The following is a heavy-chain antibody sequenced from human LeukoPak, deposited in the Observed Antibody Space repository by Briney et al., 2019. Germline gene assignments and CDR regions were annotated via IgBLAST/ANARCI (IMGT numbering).Heavy chain of an antibody. Sequence: ASVKFSGKASGYTLTGYYMHWVRQAPGQGVEWMVWINPKSGGTNYAQKFQGKVTMTRDTSISTAYMELSRLRSDDTAVYYCARGSYYYYGMDVWGQGTTVTASS. CDR3: ARGSYYYYGMDV. CDR1: GYTLTGYY. J-gene: IGHJ6*02. V-gene: IGHV1-2*02. CDR2: INPKSGGT.